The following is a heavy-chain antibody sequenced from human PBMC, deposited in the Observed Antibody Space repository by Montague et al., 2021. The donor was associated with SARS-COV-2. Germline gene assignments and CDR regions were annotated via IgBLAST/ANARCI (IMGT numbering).Heavy chain of an antibody. V-gene: IGHV4-34*01. CDR1: GGSLSGYY. D-gene: IGHD1-20*01. CDR2: INHSGST. Sequence: SETLSLTCAVYGGSLSGYYWCWIRHPPGKGLEWIGEINHSGSTNYNPSPTIGVPISLDTSKNQFSLKLSSVTAAATAVYYCARGRRRYNWRDETSYYYGMDVWGRGTTVTVSS. CDR3: ARGRRRYNWRDETSYYYGMDV. J-gene: IGHJ6*02.